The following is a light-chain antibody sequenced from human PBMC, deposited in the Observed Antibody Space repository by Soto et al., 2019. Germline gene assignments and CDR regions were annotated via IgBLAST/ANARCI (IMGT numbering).Light chain of an antibody. CDR1: GSNVGGYNF. CDR3: SSYTTSSTYL. V-gene: IGLV2-14*03. CDR2: DVS. Sequence: QSALTQPASVSGSHGQSITISCTGTGSNVGGYNFVSWFQHHPGKAPKLIIFDVSSRPSGVSDRFSGSKSGNTASLTISGLQAEDEADYYCSSYTTSSTYLFGGGTKLPS. J-gene: IGLJ2*01.